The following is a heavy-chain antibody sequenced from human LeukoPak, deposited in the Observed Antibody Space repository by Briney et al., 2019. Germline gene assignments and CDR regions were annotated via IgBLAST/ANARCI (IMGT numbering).Heavy chain of an antibody. V-gene: IGHV5-51*01. D-gene: IGHD4-17*01. CDR3: ARRDYGYNWFDP. CDR1: GYRFTSYW. Sequence: GESLKISCQGSGYRFTSYWIAWVRQMPGKGLEWVGIIYPGDSETRYSPSFQGQVTISVDKSISTAYLQWSSLKASDTAMYYCARRDYGYNWFDPWGQGTLVTVSS. J-gene: IGHJ5*02. CDR2: IYPGDSET.